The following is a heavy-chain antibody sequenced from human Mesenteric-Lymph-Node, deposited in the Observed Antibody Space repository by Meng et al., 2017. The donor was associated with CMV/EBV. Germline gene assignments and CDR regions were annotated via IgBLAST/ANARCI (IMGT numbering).Heavy chain of an antibody. Sequence: GGSLRLSCAASGFTVSSNYMSWVRQAPGKGLEWVSVIYSGGSTYYADSVKGRFTISRDTAKNSLYLQMNTLRAEDTAVYYCARASLGYITSSFDIWGQGTLVTVSS. CDR1: GFTVSSNY. CDR2: IYSGGST. CDR3: ARASLGYITSSFDI. J-gene: IGHJ3*02. V-gene: IGHV3-53*01. D-gene: IGHD3-10*01.